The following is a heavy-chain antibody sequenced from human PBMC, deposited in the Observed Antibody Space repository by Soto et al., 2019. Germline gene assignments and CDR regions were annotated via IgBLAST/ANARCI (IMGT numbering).Heavy chain of an antibody. CDR1: GVSLSNARMG. Sequence: QVTLKASGPVLVKPTETLTLTCTVSGVSLSNARMGVSWIRQPPGKALEWLAHIFSNDEKSYSTSLKSRLTISKDTSKSQVVLNMNNMDPVDTATYYCARSTYYDFWSGYTKVNWFDPWGHGTLVTVAS. CDR3: ARSTYYDFWSGYTKVNWFDP. V-gene: IGHV2-26*01. D-gene: IGHD3-3*01. J-gene: IGHJ5*02. CDR2: IFSNDEK.